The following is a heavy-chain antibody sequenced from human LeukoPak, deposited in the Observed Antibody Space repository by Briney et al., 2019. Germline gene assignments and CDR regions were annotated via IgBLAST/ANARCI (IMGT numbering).Heavy chain of an antibody. D-gene: IGHD1-7*01. CDR2: MDYDGSER. Sequence: PGGSLRLSCAASGFTFSSYWMSWVRQAPGKGLEWVANMDYDGSERNYVDSVKGRFTISRDNARNSLYLQMNSLTAEDTAVYYCAREAYNWNYANWFDPWGQGTLVTVSS. CDR3: AREAYNWNYANWFDP. CDR1: GFTFSSYW. J-gene: IGHJ5*02. V-gene: IGHV3-7*01.